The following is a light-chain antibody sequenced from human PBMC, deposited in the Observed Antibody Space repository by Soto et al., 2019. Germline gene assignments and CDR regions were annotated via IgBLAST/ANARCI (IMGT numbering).Light chain of an antibody. CDR2: KAS. V-gene: IGKV1-5*03. CDR1: QSISSW. Sequence: DIQMTQSPSTLSASVGDRVTITCRASQSISSWLAWYQQKPGKAPNLLIYKASNLESGVPSRFSGSGSGTEFTLTISSLQPDDFATYYCQQYKSYSLTFGGGTKVEI. CDR3: QQYKSYSLT. J-gene: IGKJ4*01.